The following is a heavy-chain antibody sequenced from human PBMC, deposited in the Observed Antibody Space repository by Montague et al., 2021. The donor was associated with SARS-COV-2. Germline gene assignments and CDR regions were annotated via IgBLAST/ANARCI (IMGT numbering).Heavy chain of an antibody. V-gene: IGHV3-20*01. CDR2: INWNGGST. CDR3: ARAGSGWYGYYYGMDV. CDR1: GFTFDDYG. J-gene: IGHJ6*02. Sequence: SRSLSCAASGFTFDDYGMSWVRQAPGKGLEWVSGINWNGGSTGYADSVKGRFTISRDNAKNSLYLQMNSLRAEDTALYHCARAGSGWYGYYYGMDVWGQGTTVTVSS. D-gene: IGHD6-19*01.